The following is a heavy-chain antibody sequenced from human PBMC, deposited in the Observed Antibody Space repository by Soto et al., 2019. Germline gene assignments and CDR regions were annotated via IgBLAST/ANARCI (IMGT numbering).Heavy chain of an antibody. V-gene: IGHV3-30-3*01. Sequence: QVQLVESGGGVVQPGRSPRLSCAASGFTFSSYAMHWVRQAPGKGLEWVAVISYDGSKKYYADSVKGRFTISRDNSKNTLYLQMNSLRAEDTAVYYCARDPGGYFDYWGQGTVVTVSS. CDR3: ARDPGGYFDY. CDR1: GFTFSSYA. D-gene: IGHD3-10*01. J-gene: IGHJ4*02. CDR2: ISYDGSKK.